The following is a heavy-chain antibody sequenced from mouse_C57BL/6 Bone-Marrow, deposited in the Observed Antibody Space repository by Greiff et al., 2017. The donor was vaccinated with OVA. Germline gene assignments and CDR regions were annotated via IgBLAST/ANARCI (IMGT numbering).Heavy chain of an antibody. D-gene: IGHD2-5*01. V-gene: IGHV14-1*01. J-gene: IGHJ3*01. CDR1: GFNIKDYY. CDR2: IDPEDGDT. Sequence: VTLKESGAELVRPGASVKLSCTASGFNIKDYYMHWVKQRPEQGLEWIGRIDPEDGDTEYAPKFQGKATMTADTSSNTAYLQLSSLTSEDTAVYYCTTSYYSNWVPFAYWGQGTLVTVSA. CDR3: TTSYYSNWVPFAY.